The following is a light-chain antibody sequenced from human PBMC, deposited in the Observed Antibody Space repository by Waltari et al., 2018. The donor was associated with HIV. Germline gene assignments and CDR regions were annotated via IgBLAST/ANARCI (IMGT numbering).Light chain of an antibody. CDR2: EVS. Sequence: PSVSGSPGQSVTISCTGTSSDVGSYNRVSWYQQPPGTAPKLMIYEVSNRPSGVPDRFSGSKSGNTASLTISGLQAEDEADYYCSSYTSSSTVVFGGGTKLTVL. V-gene: IGLV2-18*02. CDR3: SSYTSSSTVV. CDR1: SSDVGSYNR. J-gene: IGLJ2*01.